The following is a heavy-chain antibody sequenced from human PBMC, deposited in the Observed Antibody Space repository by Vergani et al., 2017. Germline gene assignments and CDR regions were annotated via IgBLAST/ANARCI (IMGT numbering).Heavy chain of an antibody. D-gene: IGHD6-13*01. CDR2: ISSSSSTI. CDR3: ARGEAAGVPDY. Sequence: EVQLVESGGGLVQPGGSLRLSCAASGFTFSSYSMNWVRQAPGKGLEWVSYISSSSSTIYYADSVKGRFTISRDNAKNSLYLQMNSLRAEDTAVYYCARGEAAGVPDYWGQGTLVTVSS. J-gene: IGHJ4*02. CDR1: GFTFSSYS. V-gene: IGHV3-48*04.